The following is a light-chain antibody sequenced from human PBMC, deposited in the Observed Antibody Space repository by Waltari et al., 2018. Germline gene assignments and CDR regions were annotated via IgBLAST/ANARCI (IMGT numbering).Light chain of an antibody. CDR3: QQSNNWPPWT. V-gene: IGKV3-15*01. CDR2: GAS. CDR1: QSVSTN. J-gene: IGKJ1*01. Sequence: EIVMTQSPATLSVSPVERATLSCRASQSVSTNLVWYQQKPGQAPRLLIYGASTRATGVPARFSGSGSGTDFTLTISSLQSEDFAVYFCQQSNNWPPWTFGQGTKVEIK.